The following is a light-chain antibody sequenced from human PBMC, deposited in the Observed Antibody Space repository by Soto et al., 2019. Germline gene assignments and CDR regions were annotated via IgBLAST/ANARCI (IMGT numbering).Light chain of an antibody. Sequence: LVLTQSPVTLSLSPGERATLSCRASQSVSGYLAWYQQKPGQAPRLLIYDVSSRATGIPARFSGSGSGTDFTLTISGLEPEDVAVYYCQQHILGTFGPGTKVD. CDR2: DVS. V-gene: IGKV3-11*01. CDR1: QSVSGY. CDR3: QQHILGT. J-gene: IGKJ3*01.